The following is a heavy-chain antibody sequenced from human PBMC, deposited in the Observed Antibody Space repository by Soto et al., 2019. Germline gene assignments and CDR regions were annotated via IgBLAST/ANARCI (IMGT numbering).Heavy chain of an antibody. CDR1: GGSISSYY. CDR3: ARRVIAVAGSYYFDY. D-gene: IGHD6-19*01. J-gene: IGHJ4*02. CDR2: IYYSGST. Sequence: QVQLQESGPGLVKPSETLSLTCTVSGGSISSYYWSWIRQPPGKGLEWIGYIYYSGSTNYNPSLTRRVTIPVDTSKNQFSLKLSSVTAADTAVYYCARRVIAVAGSYYFDYWGQGTLVTVSS. V-gene: IGHV4-59*08.